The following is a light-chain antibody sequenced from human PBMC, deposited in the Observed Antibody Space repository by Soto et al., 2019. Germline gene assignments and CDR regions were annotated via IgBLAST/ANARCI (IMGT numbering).Light chain of an antibody. V-gene: IGKV1-39*01. CDR2: AAS. J-gene: IGKJ1*01. Sequence: DIEMNRSPSSLSASVGGRVTITCRASQSVSSHLNWYQQKPGKAPKLLIYAASSLQSGVPSRFSGSGSGTDFTLTISSLQPDDFATYYCQHYKSYPWTFGQGTKVDIK. CDR1: QSVSSH. CDR3: QHYKSYPWT.